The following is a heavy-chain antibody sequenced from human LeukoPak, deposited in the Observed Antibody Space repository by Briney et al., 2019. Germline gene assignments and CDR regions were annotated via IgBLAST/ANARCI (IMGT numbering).Heavy chain of an antibody. D-gene: IGHD2-15*01. CDR1: GFTFSTYA. Sequence: GGSLRLSCAASGFTFSTYAMHWVRQAPGKGLEYVSAISSNGGSTYYANSVKGGFTISRDNSKDTLYLQMGSLRAEDMAVYYCARVQAGATAFDYWGQGTLVTVSS. CDR2: ISSNGGST. V-gene: IGHV3-64*01. J-gene: IGHJ4*02. CDR3: ARVQAGATAFDY.